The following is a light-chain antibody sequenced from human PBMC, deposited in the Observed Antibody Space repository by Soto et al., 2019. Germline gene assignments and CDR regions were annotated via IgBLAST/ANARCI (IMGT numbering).Light chain of an antibody. Sequence: DVQLTQSPSPLSASVGDRVSISCRASRAITNHLNWYQQKPGKAPILLVYAASTLETGVPSRFSGSGSGTDFTLTIDSLQREDVATYFCQQNYITPITFGGGTKVDIK. J-gene: IGKJ4*01. CDR1: RAITNH. CDR3: QQNYITPIT. V-gene: IGKV1-39*01. CDR2: AAS.